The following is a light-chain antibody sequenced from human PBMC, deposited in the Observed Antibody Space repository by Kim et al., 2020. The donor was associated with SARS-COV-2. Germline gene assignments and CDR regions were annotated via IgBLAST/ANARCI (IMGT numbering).Light chain of an antibody. CDR2: GAS. J-gene: IGKJ2*01. CDR3: QQYAGSPPAHT. Sequence: EIVLTQSTGTLSLSPGERATLSCRASQSVSSSYLAWYQQKPGQAPRLLIYGASSRATGIPDRFSGSGSGTDFSLTISRLEPEDFAVYFCQQYAGSPPAHTFGQGTKLEI. CDR1: QSVSSSY. V-gene: IGKV3-20*01.